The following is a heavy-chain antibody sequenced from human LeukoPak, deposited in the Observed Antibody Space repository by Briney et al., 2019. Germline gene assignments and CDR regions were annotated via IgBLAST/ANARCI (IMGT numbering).Heavy chain of an antibody. CDR2: ISVTGCST. V-gene: IGHV3-23*01. Sequence: GGSLRLSCAASGFTFSRYAMSWVRQAPGKGVEWGSDISVTGCSTSYADSVKCRFTISRDNSNNTLYLQMNSLRAEDTAVYYCAKDRGITMIVVDFFDYWGQGTLVTVSS. J-gene: IGHJ4*02. D-gene: IGHD3-22*01. CDR1: GFTFSRYA. CDR3: AKDRGITMIVVDFFDY.